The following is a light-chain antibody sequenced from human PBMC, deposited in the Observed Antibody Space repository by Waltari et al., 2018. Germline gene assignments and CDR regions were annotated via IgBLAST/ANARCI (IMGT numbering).Light chain of an antibody. Sequence: DIVMTQSPDSLAVSLGERATINCKSSQSVLYSSNNKNYLAWYQQKPGQPPKLLIYWASTQESGVPDRFSGSGSGTDFTLTISSLQSEDVAVYYCQQYYSTPTFGPGTKVDIK. CDR2: WAS. V-gene: IGKV4-1*01. J-gene: IGKJ3*01. CDR3: QQYYSTPT. CDR1: QSVLYSSNNKNY.